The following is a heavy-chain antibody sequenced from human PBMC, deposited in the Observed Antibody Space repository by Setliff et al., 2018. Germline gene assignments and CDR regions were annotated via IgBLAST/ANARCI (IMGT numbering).Heavy chain of an antibody. J-gene: IGHJ3*02. CDR3: ARVLFHCSSTSCYLDAFDI. CDR1: GYTFISYG. V-gene: IGHV1-18*01. CDR2: ISAYNGNT. Sequence: ASVKVSCKASGYTFISYGISWVRQAPGQGLEWMGWISAYNGNTNYAQKLQGRVTMTTDTSTSTAYMELRSLRSDGTAVYYCARVLFHCSSTSCYLDAFDIWGQGTMVTVS. D-gene: IGHD2-2*01.